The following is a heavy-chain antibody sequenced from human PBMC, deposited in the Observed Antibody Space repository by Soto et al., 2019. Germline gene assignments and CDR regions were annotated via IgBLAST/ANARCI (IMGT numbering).Heavy chain of an antibody. D-gene: IGHD3-10*01. J-gene: IGHJ6*02. CDR3: ARHGFGPLHGLVDV. CDR2: INYDGYS. V-gene: IGHV4-59*08. CDR1: GGSITNYY. Sequence: QVQLQESGPGLVTPSETLSLTCTVSGGSITNYYCSWFRQPPGKGLEWIGYINYDGYSALNRSLKRLFTLSMAATKTKFSLMLESVTATDTAVSYCARHGFGPLHGLVDVWGPGTTVIVSS.